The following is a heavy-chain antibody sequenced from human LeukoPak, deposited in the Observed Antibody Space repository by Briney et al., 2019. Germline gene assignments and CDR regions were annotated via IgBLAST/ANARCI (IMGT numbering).Heavy chain of an antibody. CDR3: ANPTPLNKYYYDSSGTF. CDR1: GFTFSTYG. D-gene: IGHD3-22*01. Sequence: GRSLRLSCAASGFTFSTYGMHWVRQAPGQGLEWVAVISYDGSNKYYADSVKGRFTISRDNSKNTLYLQMNSLRAEDTAVYYCANPTPLNKYYYDSSGTFWGQGTLVTVSS. V-gene: IGHV3-30*18. J-gene: IGHJ4*02. CDR2: ISYDGSNK.